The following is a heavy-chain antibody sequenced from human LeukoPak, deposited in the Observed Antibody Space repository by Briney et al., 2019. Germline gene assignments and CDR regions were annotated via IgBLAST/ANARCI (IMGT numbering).Heavy chain of an antibody. CDR2: IYSGGST. J-gene: IGHJ3*02. CDR1: GFTVSSNY. D-gene: IGHD3-9*01. Sequence: SVGSLRLSCAASGFTVSSNYMSWVRQAPGKGLEWVSVIYSGGSTYYADSVKGRFTISRDNSKNTLYLQMNSLRAEDTAVYYCARADYDILTGYFNAFDIWGQGTMVTVSS. CDR3: ARADYDILTGYFNAFDI. V-gene: IGHV3-66*01.